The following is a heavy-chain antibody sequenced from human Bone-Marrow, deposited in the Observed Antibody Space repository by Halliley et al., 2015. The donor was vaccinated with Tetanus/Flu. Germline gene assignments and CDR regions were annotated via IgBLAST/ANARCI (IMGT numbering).Heavy chain of an antibody. J-gene: IGHJ4*02. D-gene: IGHD2-2*01. CDR3: ARGQGYH. V-gene: IGHV1-18*01. CDR1: GYTFTSYG. Sequence: QLVQSGAEVKKPGTSVKVSCKASGYTFTSYGISWVRQVPGQGPQFMGWISVRNGDTEYAQKFQGRLTVTADTSTSTAYMELRSLRSDDTAVYYCARGQGYHWGQGTLVTVSS. CDR2: ISVRNGDT.